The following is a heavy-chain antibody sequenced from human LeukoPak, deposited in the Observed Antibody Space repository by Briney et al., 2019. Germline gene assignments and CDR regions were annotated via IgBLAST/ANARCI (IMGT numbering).Heavy chain of an antibody. Sequence: SETLSLTCTVSGGSISTYYWSWIRQPPGKGLEWIGYIYYTGSTTYNPSLRSRVAISIDTSKNQFSLRLNSVTAADTAVYYCARGRGDSRGTSVYYWGQGTLVTVSS. J-gene: IGHJ4*02. CDR3: ARGRGDSRGTSVYY. CDR1: GGSISTYY. CDR2: IYYTGST. D-gene: IGHD3-22*01. V-gene: IGHV4-59*01.